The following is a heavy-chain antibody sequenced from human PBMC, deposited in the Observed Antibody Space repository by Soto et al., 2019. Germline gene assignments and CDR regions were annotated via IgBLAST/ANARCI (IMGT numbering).Heavy chain of an antibody. CDR1: GGSFSGYY. CDR2: INHSGST. D-gene: IGHD2-2*01. J-gene: IGHJ6*03. V-gene: IGHV4-34*01. Sequence: QVQLQQWGAGLLKPSETLSLTCAVYGGSFSGYYWSWIRQPPGKGLEWIGEINHSGSTNYNPSLKSRVTISVDTSQNQCSLKLSFVTAADTAVYYCARLPGPDIVAVPAAISHYYYMDVWGKRTTVTVSS. CDR3: ARLPGPDIVAVPAAISHYYYMDV.